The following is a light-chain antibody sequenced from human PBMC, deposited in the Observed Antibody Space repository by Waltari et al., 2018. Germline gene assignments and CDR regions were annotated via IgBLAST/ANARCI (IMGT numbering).Light chain of an antibody. Sequence: QSPLTQPRSLSGSPGRYVTISCTRTSSDVGGYISVSWYQQHPGKTPQLMVSAVSKRPSEVPDRLFGSPSGNTAALTISGLQGGDEADYYCCSYGGRWVVGGGTKLTVL. CDR2: AVS. V-gene: IGLV2-11*01. CDR3: CSYGGRWV. CDR1: SSDVGGYIS. J-gene: IGLJ2*01.